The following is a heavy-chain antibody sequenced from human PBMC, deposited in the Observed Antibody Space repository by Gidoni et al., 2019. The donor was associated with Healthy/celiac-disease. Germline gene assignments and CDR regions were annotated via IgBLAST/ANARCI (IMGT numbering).Heavy chain of an antibody. J-gene: IGHJ3*02. D-gene: IGHD1-26*01. V-gene: IGHV2-70*15. Sequence: HVTLRESGPALVKPTPPLTLPCTFSAFSPSTSGLCVSWIRQPPGKALEWLARLDWDDDKYYSTSLKTRLTNSKDTSKNQVVLTMTNMEPVDTATYYCARTSRLTYSGSCGGAFDIWGQGTMVTVSS. CDR1: AFSPSTSGLC. CDR3: ARTSRLTYSGSCGGAFDI. CDR2: LDWDDDK.